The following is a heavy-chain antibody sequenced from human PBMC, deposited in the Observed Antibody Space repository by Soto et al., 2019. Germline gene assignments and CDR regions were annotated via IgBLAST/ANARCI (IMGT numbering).Heavy chain of an antibody. V-gene: IGHV3-23*01. CDR1: GFTFSSYA. CDR3: AKGSRIAVARPLFDS. D-gene: IGHD6-19*01. CDR2: ISGSGGST. Sequence: GGSLRLSCAASGFTFSSYAMSWVRQAPGKGLEWVSAISGSGGSTYYADSVKGRFTISRDNSKNTLYLQMNSLRAEDTAVYYCAKGSRIAVARPLFDSWGQGSLVIVSS. J-gene: IGHJ5*01.